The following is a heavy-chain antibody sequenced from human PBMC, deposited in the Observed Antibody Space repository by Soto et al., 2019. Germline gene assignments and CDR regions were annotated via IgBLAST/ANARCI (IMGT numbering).Heavy chain of an antibody. D-gene: IGHD3-10*01. CDR1: GYTFTSYG. CDR2: ISAYNGNT. CDR3: ARGWHYYGSGSYRNNWFDP. Sequence: ASVKVSCKASGYTFTSYGISWVRQAPGQGLEWMGWISAYNGNTNYAQKLQGRVTMTTDTSTSTAYMELRSLRSDDAAVYYCARGWHYYGSGSYRNNWFDPWGQGTLVTVSS. V-gene: IGHV1-18*01. J-gene: IGHJ5*02.